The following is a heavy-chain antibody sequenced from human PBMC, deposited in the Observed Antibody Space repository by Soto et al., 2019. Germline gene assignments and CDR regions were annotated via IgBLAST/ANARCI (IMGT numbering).Heavy chain of an antibody. J-gene: IGHJ4*02. V-gene: IGHV3-30*03. D-gene: IGHD4-17*01. CDR3: ATDMTTVTDDY. CDR1: GFTFSSYG. CDR2: ISYDGSNK. Sequence: QVQLVESGGGAVQPGRSLRLSCAASGFTFSSYGMHWVRQAPGKGLEWVAVISYDGSNKYYADSVKGRFTISRDNSKNTLYLQMNSLRAEDTAVYYCATDMTTVTDDYWGQGTLVTVSS.